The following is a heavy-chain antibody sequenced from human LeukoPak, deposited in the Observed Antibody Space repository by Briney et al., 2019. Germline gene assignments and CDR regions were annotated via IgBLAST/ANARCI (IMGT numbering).Heavy chain of an antibody. D-gene: IGHD4-23*01. V-gene: IGHV4-30-2*01. CDR3: VRGRDYGGNSFDK. J-gene: IGHJ4*02. CDR2: IYHSGST. CDR1: GGSISSGGYY. Sequence: SQTLSLTCTVSGGSISSGGYYWSWIRQPPGKGLEWIGYIYHSGSTYYNPSLKSRVTISVDRSKNQFSLKLSSVTAADTAVYYCVRGRDYGGNSFDKWGQGILVTVSS.